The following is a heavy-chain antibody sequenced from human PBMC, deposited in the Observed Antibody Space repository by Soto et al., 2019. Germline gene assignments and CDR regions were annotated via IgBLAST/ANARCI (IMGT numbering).Heavy chain of an antibody. CDR3: ARDSEDLTSNFDY. V-gene: IGHV3-21*06. J-gene: IGHJ4*02. Sequence: GGSLRLSCAASGFTFTRYSMNWVRQAPGKGLEWVSSISSTTNYIYYGDSMKGRFTISRDNAKNSLYLEMNSLRAEDTAVYYCARDSEDLTSNFDYWGQGTLVTVSS. CDR2: ISSTTNYI. CDR1: GFTFTRYS.